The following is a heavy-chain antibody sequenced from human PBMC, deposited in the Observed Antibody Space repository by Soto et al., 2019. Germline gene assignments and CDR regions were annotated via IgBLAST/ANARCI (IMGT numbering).Heavy chain of an antibody. CDR3: ARDSEDLTSNFDY. V-gene: IGHV3-21*06. J-gene: IGHJ4*02. Sequence: GGSLRLSCAASGFTFTRYSMNWVRQAPGKGLEWVSSISSTTNYIYYGDSMKGRFTISRDNAKNSLYLEMNSLRAEDTAVYYCARDSEDLTSNFDYWGQGTLVTVSS. CDR2: ISSTTNYI. CDR1: GFTFTRYS.